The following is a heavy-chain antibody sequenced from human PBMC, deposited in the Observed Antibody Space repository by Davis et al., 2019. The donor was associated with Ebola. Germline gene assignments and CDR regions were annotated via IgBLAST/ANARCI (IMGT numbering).Heavy chain of an antibody. D-gene: IGHD4-17*01. CDR2: ISYDGSNK. V-gene: IGHV3-30*18. CDR3: ANIYGERVSAPFDY. Sequence: GESLKISCAASGFTFSSYGMHWVRQAPGKGLEWVAVISYDGSNKYYADSVKGRFIISRDNSKNTLYLQMNSLRAEDTAVYYCANIYGERVSAPFDYWGQGTLVTVSS. J-gene: IGHJ4*02. CDR1: GFTFSSYG.